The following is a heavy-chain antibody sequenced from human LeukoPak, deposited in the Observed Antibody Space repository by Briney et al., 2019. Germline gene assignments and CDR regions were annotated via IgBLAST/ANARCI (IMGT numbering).Heavy chain of an antibody. J-gene: IGHJ6*03. V-gene: IGHV1-2*02. CDR2: INPNSGGT. CDR1: GYTFTGYY. CDR3: ARAYYYYYMDV. Sequence: GASVKVSCKASGYTFTGYYMHWVRQAPGQGPEWMGWINPNSGGTNYAQKFQGRVIMTRETSISTAYMELSRLRSDDTAVYYCARAYYYYYMDVWGKGTTVTVSS.